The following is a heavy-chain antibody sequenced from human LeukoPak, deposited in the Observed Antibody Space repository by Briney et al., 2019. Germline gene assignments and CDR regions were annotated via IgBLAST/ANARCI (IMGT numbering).Heavy chain of an antibody. V-gene: IGHV1-8*01. CDR1: GYTFTSYD. CDR2: MNPNSGNT. J-gene: IGHJ4*02. CDR3: ARGSWRRRNSRGWYLFDY. D-gene: IGHD6-19*01. Sequence: ASVKVSCKASGYTFTSYDINWVRQATGQGLEWMGWMNPNSGNTGYAQKFQGRVTMTRNTSISTAYMELSSLRSEDTAVYYCARGSWRRRNSRGWYLFDYGGQETLVTVSS.